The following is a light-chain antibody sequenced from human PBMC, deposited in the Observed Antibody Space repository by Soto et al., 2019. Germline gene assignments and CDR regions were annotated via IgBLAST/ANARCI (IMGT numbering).Light chain of an antibody. J-gene: IGKJ2*01. CDR1: QSISSY. CDR2: AAS. CDR3: QQSYSTPLT. V-gene: IGKV1-39*01. Sequence: DIPMTQSPSSLSASVGDRVTITCRASQSISSYLNWYQQKPGKAPKLLIYAASSLQSGVPSRFSGSGSGTDFTLTISSLQPEDFATYYCQQSYSTPLTFGLGTKLEIK.